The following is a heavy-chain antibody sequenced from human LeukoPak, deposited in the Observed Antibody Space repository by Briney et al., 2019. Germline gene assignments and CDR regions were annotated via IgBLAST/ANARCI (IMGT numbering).Heavy chain of an antibody. CDR2: ISYDGNSR. Sequence: PGGSLRLSCAASGFTFSAYGIHWVRQPPGKGLEWVAVISYDGNSRNYADSVKGRFTISRDNSKNTLYLQMNSLRPEDTAVYYCAKDRGGNTYYPFLSYFFDYWGRGTLVTVS. D-gene: IGHD4-23*01. CDR3: AKDRGGNTYYPFLSYFFDY. J-gene: IGHJ4*02. V-gene: IGHV3-30*18. CDR1: GFTFSAYG.